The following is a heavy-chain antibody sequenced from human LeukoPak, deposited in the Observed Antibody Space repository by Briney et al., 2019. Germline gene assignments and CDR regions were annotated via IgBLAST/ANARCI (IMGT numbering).Heavy chain of an antibody. V-gene: IGHV4-34*01. CDR1: GGSFSGYY. D-gene: IGHD4/OR15-4a*01. Sequence: KPSETLSLTCAVYGGSFSGYYWSWIRQPPGKGLEWIAEINHAGYINYNPSLKSRVTTSVDTSKNKISLRLSSVTAADTAVFYCARDRNFHDYYAFDIWGQGTLVTVSS. CDR3: ARDRNFHDYYAFDI. J-gene: IGHJ3*02. CDR2: INHAGYI.